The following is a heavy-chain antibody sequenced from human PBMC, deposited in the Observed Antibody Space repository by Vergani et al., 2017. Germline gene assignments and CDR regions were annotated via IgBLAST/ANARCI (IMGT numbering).Heavy chain of an antibody. J-gene: IGHJ6*03. CDR2: ISSSSSYI. CDR3: ARDIRVPDYYYYYVDV. V-gene: IGHV3-21*01. CDR1: GFTFSSYS. Sequence: VQLVESGGGLVKPGGSLRLSCAASGFTFSSYSMNWVRQAPGKGLEWVSSISSSSSYIYYADSVKGRFTISRDNAKNSLYLQMNSLRAEDTAVYYCARDIRVPDYYYYYVDVWGKGTTVTVSS. D-gene: IGHD2-21*01.